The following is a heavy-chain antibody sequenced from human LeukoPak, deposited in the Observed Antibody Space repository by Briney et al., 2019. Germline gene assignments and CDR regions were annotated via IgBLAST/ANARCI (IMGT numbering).Heavy chain of an antibody. J-gene: IGHJ4*02. CDR2: IYYSGST. CDR3: ARGYCSSTSCLPFDY. CDR1: GGSISSSSYY. Sequence: PSETLSLTCTVSGGSISSSSYYWGWIRQPPGKGLEWIGSIYYSGSTYYNPSLKSRVTISVDTSKNQFSLKLSSVTAADTAVYYCARGYCSSTSCLPFDYWGQGTLVTVSS. D-gene: IGHD2-2*01. V-gene: IGHV4-39*01.